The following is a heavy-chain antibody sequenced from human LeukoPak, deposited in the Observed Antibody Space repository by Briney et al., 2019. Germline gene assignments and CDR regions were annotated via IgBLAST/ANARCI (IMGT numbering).Heavy chain of an antibody. CDR3: ARDWFTRYLDY. V-gene: IGHV3-33*01. Sequence: PGRSLRLSCAASGFTFSTYGMHWVRQAPGKGLEWVAVIWYDGSNKYYADSVKGRFTISRDFSKNTLYLQMNSLRGEDTAVYYCARDWFTRYLDYWGQGTLVTVSS. CDR2: IWYDGSNK. D-gene: IGHD2-2*01. J-gene: IGHJ4*02. CDR1: GFTFSTYG.